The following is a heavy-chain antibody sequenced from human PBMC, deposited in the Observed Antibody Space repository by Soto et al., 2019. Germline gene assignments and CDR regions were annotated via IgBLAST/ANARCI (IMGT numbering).Heavy chain of an antibody. CDR3: LFHHSPFLRCDVFDI. D-gene: IGHD2-15*01. V-gene: IGHV4-39*01. CDR1: GCSISSSSDY. Sequence: SETLSLTCTISGCSISSSSDYWGWMRQPPGKGLEWIGSIYYSGSTYYNPSLKSRVTISVDTSKNQFSLKLSSVSAAHTPVYSSLFHHSPFLRCDVFDIGGQGTMVTV. J-gene: IGHJ3*02. CDR2: IYYSGST.